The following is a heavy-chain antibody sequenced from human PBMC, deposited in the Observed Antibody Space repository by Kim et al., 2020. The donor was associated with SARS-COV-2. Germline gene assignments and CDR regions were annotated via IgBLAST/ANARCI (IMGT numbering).Heavy chain of an antibody. Sequence: LKSRGTLSVYTSKNQFSLKLSSVTAADTAVYYCARHPYYYGSGSSVAFDIWGQGTMVTVSS. V-gene: IGHV4-39*01. CDR3: ARHPYYYGSGSSVAFDI. J-gene: IGHJ3*02. D-gene: IGHD3-10*01.